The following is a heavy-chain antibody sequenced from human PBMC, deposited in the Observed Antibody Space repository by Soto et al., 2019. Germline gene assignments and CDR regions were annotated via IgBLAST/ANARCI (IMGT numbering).Heavy chain of an antibody. Sequence: QVQLQESGPGLVKPSETLSLTCTVSGGSISSYYWSWIRQPPGKGLEWIGYIYYSGSTDYDPSLKSRVTRSVYTSKNQFSLQLSSVTAADTAVYYCARRWGTYFDFWGQGTLVTVSS. J-gene: IGHJ4*02. D-gene: IGHD7-27*01. V-gene: IGHV4-59*01. CDR2: IYYSGST. CDR1: GGSISSYY. CDR3: ARRWGTYFDF.